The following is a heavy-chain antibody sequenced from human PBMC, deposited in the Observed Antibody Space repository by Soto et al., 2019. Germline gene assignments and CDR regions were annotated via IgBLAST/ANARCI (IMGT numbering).Heavy chain of an antibody. CDR1: GFTFRRFA. J-gene: IGHJ6*02. V-gene: IGHV3-30-3*01. CDR2: IAYDGSNK. D-gene: IGHD1-26*01. Sequence: SLRLSCAASGFTFRRFAMHWVRQAPGKGLEWLAGIAYDGSNKYSADSVKGRFTISRDNSKNTLYLQMNSLRVEDTAVYYCARDSEDGMDVWGQGTTVTVSS. CDR3: ARDSEDGMDV.